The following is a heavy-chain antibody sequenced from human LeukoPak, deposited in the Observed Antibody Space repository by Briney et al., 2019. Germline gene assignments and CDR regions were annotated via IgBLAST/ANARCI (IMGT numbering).Heavy chain of an antibody. J-gene: IGHJ4*02. CDR1: GGSISSSSYY. D-gene: IGHD2-15*01. V-gene: IGHV4-39*07. CDR2: IYYSGST. CDR3: ARGQVEVGYFDY. Sequence: PSETLSLTCTVSGGSISSSSYYWGWIRQPPGKGLEWIGSIYYSGSTYYTPSLKSRVTISVDTSKNQFSLKLSSVTAADTAVYYCARGQVEVGYFDYWGQGTLVTVSS.